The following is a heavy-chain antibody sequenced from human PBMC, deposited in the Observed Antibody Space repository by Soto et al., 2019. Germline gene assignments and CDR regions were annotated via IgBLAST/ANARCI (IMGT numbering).Heavy chain of an antibody. CDR3: ASLQDGY. D-gene: IGHD2-15*01. V-gene: IGHV4-30-4*01. J-gene: IGHJ4*02. Sequence: SETLSLTCAVSGGSISSGNYYWSWIRQPPGKGLEWIGFISYSGTTHYSASLRSRVSISVDTSKNQFSLDLSSVTAADTAVYYCASLQDGYWGQGTLVTVSS. CDR1: GGSISSGNYY. CDR2: ISYSGTT.